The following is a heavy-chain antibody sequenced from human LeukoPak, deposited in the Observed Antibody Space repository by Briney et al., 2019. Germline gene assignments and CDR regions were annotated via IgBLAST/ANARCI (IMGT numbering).Heavy chain of an antibody. J-gene: IGHJ4*02. CDR2: IYYSGST. CDR3: ARDMITFGGPIDY. D-gene: IGHD3-16*01. V-gene: IGHV4-59*01. Sequence: SETLSLTCTVSGGSISSYYWSWIRQPPGKGLEWIGYIYYSGSTNYNPSLKSRVTISVDTSKNQFSLKLSSVTAADTAVYYCARDMITFGGPIDYWGQGTLVTVSS. CDR1: GGSISSYY.